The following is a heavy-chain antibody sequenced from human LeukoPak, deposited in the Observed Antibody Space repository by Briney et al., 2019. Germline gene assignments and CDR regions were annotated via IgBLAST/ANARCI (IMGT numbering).Heavy chain of an antibody. CDR1: GGSISSSSYY. CDR3: ARVEIGAFDI. J-gene: IGHJ3*02. D-gene: IGHD5-24*01. CDR2: IYYSGST. Sequence: SETLSLTCTVSGGSISSSSYYWGWIRQPPGKGLEWIGSIYYSGSTYYNPSLKSRVTISVDTSKNQFSLKLSSVTAADTAVYYCARVEIGAFDIWGQGTMVTVSS. V-gene: IGHV4-39*07.